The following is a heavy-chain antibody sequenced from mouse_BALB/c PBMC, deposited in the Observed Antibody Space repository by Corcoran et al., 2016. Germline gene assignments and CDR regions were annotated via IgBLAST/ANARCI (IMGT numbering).Heavy chain of an antibody. J-gene: IGHJ3*01. Sequence: DVQLQESGPGLVKPSQSLSLTCSVTGYSITSGYYWNWIRQFPGNKLEWMGYISYDGSNNYNPSLKNRIFITRDTSKKQFFLKLNSVTTEDTATYDCAREGYGFAYWGQGTLVTVSA. CDR3: AREGYGFAY. V-gene: IGHV3-6*02. CDR2: ISYDGSN. CDR1: GYSITSGYY. D-gene: IGHD3-1*01.